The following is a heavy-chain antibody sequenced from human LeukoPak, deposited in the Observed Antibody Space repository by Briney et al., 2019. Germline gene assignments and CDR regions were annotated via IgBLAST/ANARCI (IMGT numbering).Heavy chain of an antibody. CDR1: GFTFSSYS. J-gene: IGHJ4*02. Sequence: PGGSLRLSCAASGFTFSSYSMNWVRQAPGKGLEWVSYISSSSSTIYYADSVKGRFTISRDNAKNSLYLQMNSLRAEYTAVYYCARVGRYYDILGWGQGTLVTVSS. CDR2: ISSSSSTI. V-gene: IGHV3-48*01. CDR3: ARVGRYYDILG. D-gene: IGHD3-9*01.